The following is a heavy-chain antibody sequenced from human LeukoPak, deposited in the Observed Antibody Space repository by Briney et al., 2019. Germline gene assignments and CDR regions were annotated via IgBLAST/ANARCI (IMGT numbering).Heavy chain of an antibody. Sequence: ASVKDSCKASRYTFTGYYMHWVRQAPGQGLEWMGWINPNSGGTNYAQKFQGRVTMTRDTSISTAYMELSRLRPDDTAVYYCARDSLLWFGELIWGQGTLVTVSS. CDR2: INPNSGGT. CDR1: RYTFTGYY. V-gene: IGHV1-2*02. CDR3: ARDSLLWFGELI. D-gene: IGHD3-10*01. J-gene: IGHJ4*02.